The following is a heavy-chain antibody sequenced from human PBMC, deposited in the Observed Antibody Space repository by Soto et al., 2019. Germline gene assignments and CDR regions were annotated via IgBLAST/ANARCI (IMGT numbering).Heavy chain of an antibody. J-gene: IGHJ6*02. CDR3: AKNIAVAFYYYYYYGMDV. CDR2: ISGSGGST. D-gene: IGHD6-19*01. CDR1: GFTFSSYA. Sequence: SLRLSCAASGFTFSSYAMSWVRQAPGKGLEWVSAISGSGGSTYYADSVKGRFTISRDNSKNTLYLQMNSLRAEDTAVFYFAKNIAVAFYYYYYYGMDVWGQGTTVTVSS. V-gene: IGHV3-23*01.